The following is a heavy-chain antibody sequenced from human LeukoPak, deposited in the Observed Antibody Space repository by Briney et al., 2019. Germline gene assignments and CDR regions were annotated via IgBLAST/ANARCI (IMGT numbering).Heavy chain of an antibody. CDR2: ISWNSGNI. V-gene: IGHV3-9*01. CDR3: AKVPTGYYDSSGYYYFDY. Sequence: GGSRRLSCAASGFTFSNYDMHWVRQAPGKGLEWVSGISWNSGNIGYADSVKGRFTISRDNAKNSLYLQMNSLRTEDTALYYCAKVPTGYYDSSGYYYFDYWGQGTLVTVSS. D-gene: IGHD3-22*01. CDR1: GFTFSNYD. J-gene: IGHJ4*02.